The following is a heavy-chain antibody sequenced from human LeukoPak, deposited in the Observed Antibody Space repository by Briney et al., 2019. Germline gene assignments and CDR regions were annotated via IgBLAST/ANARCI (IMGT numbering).Heavy chain of an antibody. CDR2: INQDGSAK. J-gene: IGHJ4*02. V-gene: IGHV3-7*01. D-gene: IGHD3-22*01. Sequence: GGSLRLSCAASGFMFTSYWMSWVRQAPGKGLEGVANINQDGSAKYYVDSVKGRFTISRDNAKNSLYLQMNSLRAEDTAVYYCTRHGGSVVIKDYWGQGTLVTVSS. CDR1: GFMFTSYW. CDR3: TRHGGSVVIKDY.